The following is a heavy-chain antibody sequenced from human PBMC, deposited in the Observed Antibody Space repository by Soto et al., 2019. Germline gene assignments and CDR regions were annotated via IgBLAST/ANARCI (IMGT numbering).Heavy chain of an antibody. CDR2: INHSGST. CDR3: ARDKITGLFDY. V-gene: IGHV4-34*01. Sequence: SETLSLTCAVYGGSFSGYYWTWIRQPPGTGLEWIGEINHSGSTNYNLSLKSRVTISVDTSKNQFSLKLTSVTAADTAVYYCARDKITGLFDYWGQGTLVTVSS. D-gene: IGHD2-8*02. J-gene: IGHJ4*02. CDR1: GGSFSGYY.